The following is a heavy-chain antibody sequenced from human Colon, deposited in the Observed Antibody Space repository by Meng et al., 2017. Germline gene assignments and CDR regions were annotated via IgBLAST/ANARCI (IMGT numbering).Heavy chain of an antibody. CDR2: IDKRGSA. Sequence: QRQCRSPRLVKPSATLSLACAVSCAPVSVNSYWSWVRQPPGRGLEWIGQIDKRGSAYYRPSLNSRVTMSLDKSRNQFSLRLTSVTAADTAVYYCARHGGYYQDFWGQGTLVTVSS. D-gene: IGHD4-23*01. V-gene: IGHV4-4*02. CDR1: CAPVSVNSY. CDR3: ARHGGYYQDF. J-gene: IGHJ4*02.